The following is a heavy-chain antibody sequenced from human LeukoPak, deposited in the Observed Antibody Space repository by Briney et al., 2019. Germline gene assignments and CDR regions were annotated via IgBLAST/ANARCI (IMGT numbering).Heavy chain of an antibody. CDR3: ARDLISAAAGGY. J-gene: IGHJ4*02. D-gene: IGHD6-13*01. V-gene: IGHV1-18*04. CDR1: GYSFTSYW. Sequence: GESLKISCKGSGYSFTSYWIGWVRQAPGQGLEWMGWISAYNGNTNYAQKLQGRVTMTTDTSTSTAYMELRSLRSDDTAVYYCARDLISAAAGGYWGQGTLVTVSS. CDR2: ISAYNGNT.